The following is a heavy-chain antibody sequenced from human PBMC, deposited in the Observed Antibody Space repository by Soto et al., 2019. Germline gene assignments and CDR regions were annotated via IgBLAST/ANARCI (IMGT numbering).Heavy chain of an antibody. CDR2: IRSKANSYAT. V-gene: IGHV3-73*01. CDR1: GFTFSVSA. Sequence: GGSLGLACSASGFTFSVSAMHWVRQASGKGLEWVGRIRSKANSYATAYAASVKGRFTISRDDSKNTAYLQMNSLKTEDTAVYYRTRSSGWYDYWGQGTLVTVSS. CDR3: TRSSGWYDY. D-gene: IGHD6-19*01. J-gene: IGHJ4*02.